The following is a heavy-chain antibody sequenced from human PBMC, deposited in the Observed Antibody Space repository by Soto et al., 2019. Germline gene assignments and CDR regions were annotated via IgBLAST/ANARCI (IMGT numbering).Heavy chain of an antibody. CDR3: ERDSPRVTPFFDP. J-gene: IGHJ5*02. D-gene: IGHD2-21*02. Sequence: EVQLVESGGGLVKPGGSLRLSCAASGFTFSSYSMNWVRQAPGKGLEWGSSISSSSSYIYYADSVKGRFTISRDNAKNSLYLQMNSLRAEDTAVYYCERDSPRVTPFFDPWGQGTLVTVSS. CDR2: ISSSSSYI. V-gene: IGHV3-21*01. CDR1: GFTFSSYS.